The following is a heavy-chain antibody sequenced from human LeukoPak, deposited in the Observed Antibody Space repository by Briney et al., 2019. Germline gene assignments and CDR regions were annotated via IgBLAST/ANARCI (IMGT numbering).Heavy chain of an antibody. CDR3: VRDLRTDYAFDS. Sequence: GGSLRLSCAASGFIFDGYGMTWVRQGPGKGLEWVSGINWDGYSTGHADSVRGRFTISRDNAKSTLYLQMNSLRPEDTALYYCVRDLRTDYAFDSWGQGTLVTVSS. CDR1: GFIFDGYG. V-gene: IGHV3-20*04. J-gene: IGHJ4*02. D-gene: IGHD4/OR15-4a*01. CDR2: INWDGYST.